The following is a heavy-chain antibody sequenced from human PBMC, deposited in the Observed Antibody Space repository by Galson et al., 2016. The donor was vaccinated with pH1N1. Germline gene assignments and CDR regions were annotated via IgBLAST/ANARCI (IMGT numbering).Heavy chain of an antibody. CDR3: AKGRHYGDSQPFDY. CDR1: GDSVSSEIW. D-gene: IGHD4-17*01. Sequence: LSLTCIVSGDSVSSEIWWTWVRQPPGKALEWIGEIHYSGGTNFHPALGSRVAMSVDVSRNIFSLDLGSVTAADTAVYYCAKGRHYGDSQPFDYWGQGILVTVSS. CDR2: IHYSGGT. J-gene: IGHJ4*02. V-gene: IGHV4-4*02.